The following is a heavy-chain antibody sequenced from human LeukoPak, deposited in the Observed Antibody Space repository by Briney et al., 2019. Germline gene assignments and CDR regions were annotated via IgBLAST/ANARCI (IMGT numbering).Heavy chain of an antibody. V-gene: IGHV1-69*04. Sequence: SVKVSCKASGGTFSSYAISWVRQAPGQGLEWMGRIIPILGIANYAQKFQGRVTITADKSTSTAYMELSSLRSEDTAVYYCARERMATITSPVTNDYWGQGALVTVSS. CDR1: GGTFSSYA. CDR3: ARERMATITSPVTNDY. D-gene: IGHD5-12*01. CDR2: IIPILGIA. J-gene: IGHJ4*02.